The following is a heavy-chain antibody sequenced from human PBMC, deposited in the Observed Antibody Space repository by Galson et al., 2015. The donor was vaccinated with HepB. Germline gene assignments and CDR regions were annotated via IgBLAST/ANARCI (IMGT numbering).Heavy chain of an antibody. V-gene: IGHV1-18*01. D-gene: IGHD5-18*01. Sequence: SVKVSCKASGYTFTSYGISWVRQAPGQGLEWMGWISAYNGNTNYAQKLQGRVTMTTDTSTSTAYMELRSLRSDDTAVYYCARVGYSYGYGSDYYYYYMDVWGKGTTVTVSS. J-gene: IGHJ6*03. CDR3: ARVGYSYGYGSDYYYYYMDV. CDR1: GYTFTSYG. CDR2: ISAYNGNT.